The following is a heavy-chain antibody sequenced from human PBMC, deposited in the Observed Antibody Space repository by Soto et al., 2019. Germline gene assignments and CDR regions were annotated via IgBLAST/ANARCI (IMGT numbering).Heavy chain of an antibody. CDR2: ISGSGGST. V-gene: IGHV3-23*01. CDR1: GFTFSSYA. J-gene: IGHJ5*02. Sequence: EVQLLESGGGLVQPGASLRLSCAASGFTFSSYAMSWVRQAPGKGLEWVSAISGSGGSTYYADSVKGRFTISRDNSKNTLYLQMNSLRAEDTAVYYCAKGGSQVVIHNWFDPWGQGTLVTVSS. CDR3: AKGGSQVVIHNWFDP. D-gene: IGHD3-22*01.